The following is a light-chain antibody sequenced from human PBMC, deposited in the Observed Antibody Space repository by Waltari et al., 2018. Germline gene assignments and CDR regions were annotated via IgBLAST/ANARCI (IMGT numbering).Light chain of an antibody. J-gene: IGKJ1*01. CDR3: QQYRTPPWT. Sequence: DIQMTQSPSTMSASVGDRVTITCRASENINNWLAWYQQKPGKAPKLLIQRASTLESGVSSRFSGSGSGTEFTLTISSLQPDDFATYSCQQYRTPPWTFGQGPRWKS. CDR1: ENINNW. CDR2: RAS. V-gene: IGKV1-5*03.